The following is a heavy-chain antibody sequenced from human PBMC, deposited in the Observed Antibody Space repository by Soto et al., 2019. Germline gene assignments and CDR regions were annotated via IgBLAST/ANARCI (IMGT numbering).Heavy chain of an antibody. Sequence: ASVKVSCKASGYTFTSYAMHWVRQAPGQRLEWMGWINAGNGNTKYSQKFQGRVTITRDTSASTAYMELSSLRSEDTAVYYCARAIIPGYGDYVFGYWGQGTLVTVSS. J-gene: IGHJ4*02. V-gene: IGHV1-3*01. D-gene: IGHD4-17*01. CDR3: ARAIIPGYGDYVFGY. CDR2: INAGNGNT. CDR1: GYTFTSYA.